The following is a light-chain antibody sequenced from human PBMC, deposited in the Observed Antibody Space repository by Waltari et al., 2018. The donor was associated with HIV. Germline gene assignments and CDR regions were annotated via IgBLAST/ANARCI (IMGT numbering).Light chain of an antibody. Sequence: ENVLTQSPATLSLSPGERATLSCRASQSVRNYLAWFQQKPGQPPRLLIYDASNRATSVPDRFSGSGSGTDFTLTISNLEPEDFAVYDCQQRSNWITFGQGTRLEIK. CDR3: QQRSNWIT. J-gene: IGKJ5*01. CDR1: QSVRNY. V-gene: IGKV3-11*01. CDR2: DAS.